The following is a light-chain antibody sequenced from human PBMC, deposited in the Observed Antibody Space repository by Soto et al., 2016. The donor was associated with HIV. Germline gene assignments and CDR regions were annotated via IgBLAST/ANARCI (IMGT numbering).Light chain of an antibody. J-gene: IGLJ3*02. CDR2: KDT. CDR1: ALPTQY. Sequence: SYELTQPPSVSVSSRQTAKITCSGDALPTQYVYWYQQKPDQAPVVVIYKDTERPSGIPERFSGSSSGTTATLTISGVQAEDEADYYCQSTDNSGTYWVFGGGTKLTVL. CDR3: QSTDNSGTYWV. V-gene: IGLV3-25*03.